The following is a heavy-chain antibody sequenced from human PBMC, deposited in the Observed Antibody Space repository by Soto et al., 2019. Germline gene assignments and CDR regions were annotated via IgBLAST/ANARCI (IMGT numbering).Heavy chain of an antibody. CDR2: IGPFSGHT. CDR3: ARDPSNSGYDFSFVL. CDR1: GYIFTSYG. Sequence: GASVKVSCKASGYIFTSYGLSWVRQAPGQGLEWMGWIGPFSGHTKYGQKFQDRVTMTTETSTNTAYMELRNLRSDDTAVYFCARDPSNSGYDFSFVLWGQGTLVTVSS. V-gene: IGHV1-18*04. J-gene: IGHJ4*02. D-gene: IGHD5-12*01.